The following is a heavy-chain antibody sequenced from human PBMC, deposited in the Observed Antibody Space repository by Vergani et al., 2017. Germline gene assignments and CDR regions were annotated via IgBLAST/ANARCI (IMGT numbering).Heavy chain of an antibody. V-gene: IGHV5-51*01. CDR1: GYSFTSYW. CDR2: IYPGDSYT. Sequence: EVQLVQSGAEVKKPGESLKISCKGSGYSFTSYWIGWVRQMPGKGLEWMGSIYPGDSYTRYSPSFQGHVTISADKSISTAYLQWTSLKASDTAMYYCAILMRYYYDSSAIPTGCWFNPWGQATLVTVSS. J-gene: IGHJ5*02. CDR3: AILMRYYYDSSAIPTGCWFNP. D-gene: IGHD3-22*01.